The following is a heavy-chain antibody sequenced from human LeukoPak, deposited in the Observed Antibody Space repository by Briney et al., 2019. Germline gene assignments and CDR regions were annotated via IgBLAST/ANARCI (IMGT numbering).Heavy chain of an antibody. J-gene: IGHJ4*02. Sequence: ASVKVSCKASGYTFTSYYMHWVRQAPGQGLEWMGIINPSGGSTSYAQKFQGRVTMTRDMSTSTVYMELSSLRSEDTAVYYCARASYYDIMTGYYTKGFDYWGQGTLVTVSS. V-gene: IGHV1-46*01. D-gene: IGHD3-9*01. CDR3: ARASYYDIMTGYYTKGFDY. CDR1: GYTFTSYY. CDR2: INPSGGST.